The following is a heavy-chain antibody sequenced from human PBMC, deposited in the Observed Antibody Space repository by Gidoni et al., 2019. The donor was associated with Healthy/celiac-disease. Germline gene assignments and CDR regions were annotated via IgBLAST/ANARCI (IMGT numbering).Heavy chain of an antibody. CDR2: IYYSGST. Sequence: QVQLQESGPGLVKPSETLSLPCTVSGGSISSYYWSWFRQPPGKGLEWIGYIYYSGSTNYNPSLKSRVTISVDTSKNQFSLKLSSVTAADTAVYYCASGDYYYMDVWGKGTTVTVSS. J-gene: IGHJ6*03. CDR1: GGSISSYY. V-gene: IGHV4-59*01. CDR3: ASGDYYYMDV.